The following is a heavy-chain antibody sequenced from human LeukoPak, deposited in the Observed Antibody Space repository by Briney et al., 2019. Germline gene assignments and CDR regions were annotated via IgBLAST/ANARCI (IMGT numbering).Heavy chain of an antibody. D-gene: IGHD3-10*01. CDR1: GGSLSGYY. CDR3: ARRRIYYGSGSYYGY. CDR2: INHSGST. J-gene: IGHJ4*02. Sequence: SETLSLTCAVYGGSLSGYYWSWIRQPPGKGLEWIGEINHSGSTNYNPSLKSRVTISVDTSKNQFSLKLSSVTAADTAVYYCARRRIYYGSGSYYGYWGQGTLVTVSS. V-gene: IGHV4-34*01.